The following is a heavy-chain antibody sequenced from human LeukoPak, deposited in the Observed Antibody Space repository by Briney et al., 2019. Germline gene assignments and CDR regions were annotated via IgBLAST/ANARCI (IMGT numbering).Heavy chain of an antibody. CDR1: GFIFSSYA. J-gene: IGHJ4*02. Sequence: PGRSLRLSCAASGFIFSSYAMSWVRQAPGKGLEWVSAISGSGGSTYYADSVKGRFTISRDNSKNTLYLQMNSLRAEDTAVYYCAKTPRGGEYYFDYWGQGTLVTVSS. CDR3: AKTPRGGEYYFDY. CDR2: ISGSGGST. D-gene: IGHD3-10*01. V-gene: IGHV3-23*01.